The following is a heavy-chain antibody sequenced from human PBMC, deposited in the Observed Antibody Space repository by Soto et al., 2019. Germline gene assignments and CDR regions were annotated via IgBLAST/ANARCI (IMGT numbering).Heavy chain of an antibody. Sequence: SVKGRFTISRDNAKNSLYLQMNSLRAEDTAVYYCATTLDVWGQGTTVNVSS. V-gene: IGHV3-48*01. J-gene: IGHJ6*02. CDR3: ATTLDV.